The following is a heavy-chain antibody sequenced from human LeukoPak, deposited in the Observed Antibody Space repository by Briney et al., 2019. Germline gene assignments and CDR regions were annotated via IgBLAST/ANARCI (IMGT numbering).Heavy chain of an antibody. CDR2: IYYSGST. D-gene: IGHD4-23*01. Sequence: PSETLSLTCTVSGGSISSSSYYWSWIRQPPGKGLEWIGYIYYSGSTNYNPSLKSRVTISVDTSKNQFSLKLSSVTAADTAVYYCARVGTTVVDYWGQGTLVTVSS. V-gene: IGHV4-61*01. CDR1: GGSISSSSYY. CDR3: ARVGTTVVDY. J-gene: IGHJ4*02.